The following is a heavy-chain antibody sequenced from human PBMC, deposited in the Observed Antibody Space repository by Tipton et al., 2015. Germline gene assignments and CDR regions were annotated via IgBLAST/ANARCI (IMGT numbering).Heavy chain of an antibody. D-gene: IGHD4-23*01. Sequence: TLSLTCAVSGYSISSDYFWGWIRQPPGKGLEWIGSIYHSGSTYYNPSLKSRVTISVDTSKNQFSLEMRSVTATDTAVYYCARARGRHGGLFDSWGQGTLVTVSS. V-gene: IGHV4-38-2*01. CDR3: ARARGRHGGLFDS. CDR1: GYSISSDYF. CDR2: IYHSGST. J-gene: IGHJ4*02.